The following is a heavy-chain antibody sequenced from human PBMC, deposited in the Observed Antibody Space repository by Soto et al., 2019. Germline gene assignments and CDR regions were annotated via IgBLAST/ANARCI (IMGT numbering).Heavy chain of an antibody. CDR2: IYYSGST. D-gene: IGHD4-17*01. CDR3: ARVGVMTTVTTAVFDP. Sequence: SETLSLTCTVSGGSISSYYWSWIRQPPGKGLEWIGYIYYSGSTNYNPSLKSRVTISVDTSKNQFSLKLSSVTAADTAVYYCARVGVMTTVTTAVFDPWGQGTLVTVSS. V-gene: IGHV4-59*01. CDR1: GGSISSYY. J-gene: IGHJ5*02.